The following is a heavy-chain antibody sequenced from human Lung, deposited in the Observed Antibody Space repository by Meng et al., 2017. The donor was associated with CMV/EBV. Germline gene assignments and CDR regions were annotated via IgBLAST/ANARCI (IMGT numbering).Heavy chain of an antibody. CDR2: INTNTGNP. D-gene: IGHD6-19*01. CDR1: GYSFPSYA. V-gene: IGHV7-4-1*02. Sequence: QGGLVQSGSELKNPGASVKVSCKASGYSFPSYAMKWVRQAPGQGLEWMGWINTNTGNPTYAQGFTGRFVFSLDTSVSTAYLQISSLKAEDTAVYYCARDKIAVAGITGDYWGQGTLVTVSS. CDR3: ARDKIAVAGITGDY. J-gene: IGHJ4*02.